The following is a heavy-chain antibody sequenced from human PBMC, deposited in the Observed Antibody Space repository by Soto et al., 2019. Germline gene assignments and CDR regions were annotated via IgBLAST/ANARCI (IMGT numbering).Heavy chain of an antibody. CDR1: GFTFSSYG. CDR2: IWYDGSNK. CDR3: ARDVPDWYFDL. J-gene: IGHJ2*01. V-gene: IGHV3-33*01. Sequence: ESGGGVVQPGRSLRLSCAASGFTFSSYGMHWVRQAPGKGLEWVAVIWYDGSNKYYADSVKGRFTISRDNSKNTLYLQMNSLRAEDTAVYYCARDVPDWYFDLWGRGTLVTVSS.